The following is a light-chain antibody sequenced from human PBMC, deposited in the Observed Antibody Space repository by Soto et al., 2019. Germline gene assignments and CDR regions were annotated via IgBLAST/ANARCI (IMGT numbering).Light chain of an antibody. CDR3: QQSYSTLPIT. Sequence: DIQMTQSPSSLSASVGDRVTITCRASQSISGYLNWYQKKSGQAPRLLMYAASSLQSGVPSRFSGSGSGTDFTLTISSLQPEDFATYYCQQSYSTLPITFGQGTRLEIK. CDR2: AAS. J-gene: IGKJ5*01. V-gene: IGKV1-39*01. CDR1: QSISGY.